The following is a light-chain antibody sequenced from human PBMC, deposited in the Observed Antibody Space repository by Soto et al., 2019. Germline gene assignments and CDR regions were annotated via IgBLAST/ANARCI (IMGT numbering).Light chain of an antibody. Sequence: DIQLTQSPSSLSASVGDRVTITCQASQDISNYLNWYEQKPGKAPNLLIFDASKLKTGVPSRFSGRGSGTVFTFIISSLQPEDVATYFCQQYNNFSPLTFGGGTNVEIK. J-gene: IGKJ4*01. V-gene: IGKV1-33*01. CDR3: QQYNNFSPLT. CDR1: QDISNY. CDR2: DAS.